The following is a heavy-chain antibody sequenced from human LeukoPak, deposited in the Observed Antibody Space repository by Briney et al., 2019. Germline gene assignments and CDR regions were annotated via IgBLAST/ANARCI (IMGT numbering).Heavy chain of an antibody. J-gene: IGHJ4*02. CDR1: GFTFSNYA. D-gene: IGHD1-26*01. V-gene: IGHV3-23*01. CDR2: ISGSGGVT. CDR3: ARWPEGATPKFHY. Sequence: GGSLGLSCAASGFTFSNYAMSWVRQTPGKGLEWVSTISGSGGVTYYPDSVRGRFTISRDNSKNTLHLQMDSLRVEDTAVYYCARWPEGATPKFHYWGQGTLVTVSS.